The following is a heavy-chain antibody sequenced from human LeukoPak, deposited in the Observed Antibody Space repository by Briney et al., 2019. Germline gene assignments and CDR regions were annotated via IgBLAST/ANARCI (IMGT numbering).Heavy chain of an antibody. CDR3: ARDFYDGSVYYYDFAFDI. D-gene: IGHD3-22*01. CDR2: ISSSI. J-gene: IGHJ3*02. CDR1: GFTFSSYA. Sequence: TGGSLRLSCAASGFTFSSYAMSWVRQAPGKGLEWVSAISSSIYYADSVKGRFTISRDNSKNMLYLQMNSLRAEDTAVYYCARDFYDGSVYYYDFAFDIWGQGTMVTVSS. V-gene: IGHV3-23*01.